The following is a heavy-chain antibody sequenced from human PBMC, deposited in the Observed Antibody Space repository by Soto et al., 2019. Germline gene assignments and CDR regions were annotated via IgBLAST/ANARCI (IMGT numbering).Heavy chain of an antibody. CDR1: GYTFTSDA. V-gene: IGHV1-3*01. Sequence: ASVKFSCKASGYTFTSDARHWVRQAPGQRLEWMGWINAGNGNTKYSQKFQGRVTITRDTSASTAYMELSSLRSEDTAVYYCARLPGPISSGYYDYWGQGTLVPVSS. CDR3: ARLPGPISSGYYDY. CDR2: INAGNGNT. J-gene: IGHJ4*02. D-gene: IGHD3-22*01.